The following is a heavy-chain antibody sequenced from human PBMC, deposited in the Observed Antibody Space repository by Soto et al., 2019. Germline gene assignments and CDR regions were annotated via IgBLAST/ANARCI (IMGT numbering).Heavy chain of an antibody. J-gene: IGHJ4*02. Sequence: QVQLVQSGAEVKKPGSSVKVSCKASGGTFSRYTITWVRQAPGQGLEWMGGITPMFGTPNYAQKFQGRVTITADESTSTGYVELSSLRSEDTAMYYCARDGTLYDSSAYYYLYWGQGTLVTVSS. CDR1: GGTFSRYT. CDR2: ITPMFGTP. V-gene: IGHV1-69*01. CDR3: ARDGTLYDSSAYYYLY. D-gene: IGHD3-22*01.